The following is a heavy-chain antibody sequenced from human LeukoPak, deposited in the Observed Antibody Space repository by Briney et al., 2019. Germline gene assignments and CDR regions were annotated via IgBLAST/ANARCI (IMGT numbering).Heavy chain of an antibody. J-gene: IGHJ4*02. CDR2: IGDSGVPT. CDR3: AKVATWTYFDS. CDR1: QFTFTTYA. V-gene: IGHV3-23*01. Sequence: GGSLKLSCAASQFTFTTYAMSWVRQAPGRGLEWVSSIGDSGVPTYYADSVKGRFTISRDNSQNTLYLQMNSLGADDTAVYYCAKVATWTYFDSWGQGTLVTVSS. D-gene: IGHD3/OR15-3a*01.